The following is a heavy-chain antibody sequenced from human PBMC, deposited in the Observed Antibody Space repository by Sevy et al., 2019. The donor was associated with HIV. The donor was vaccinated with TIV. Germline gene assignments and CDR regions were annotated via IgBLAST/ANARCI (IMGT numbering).Heavy chain of an antibody. V-gene: IGHV3-30*04. CDR1: GFTFSSYA. D-gene: IGHD3-16*02. CDR3: ARGGLMITVGGVIVETNNFDY. CDR2: ISYDGSNK. Sequence: GGSLRLSCAASGFTFSSYAMHWVRQAPGKGLEWVAVISYDGSNKYYADSVKGRFTISRDSSRNTLYLQMNSLGAEDTTVYYGARGGLMITVGGVIVETNNFDYWGQGTLVTVSS. J-gene: IGHJ4*02.